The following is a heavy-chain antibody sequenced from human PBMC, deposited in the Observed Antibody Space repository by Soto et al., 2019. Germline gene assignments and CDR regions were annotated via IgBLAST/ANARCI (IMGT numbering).Heavy chain of an antibody. CDR1: GGSFSGYY. CDR3: ARAITIFGVAIQYGNWFDP. D-gene: IGHD3-3*01. Sequence: SETLSLTCAVYGGSFSGYYWSWIRQPPGKGLEWIGEINHSGSTNYNPSLKSRVTISVDTSKNQFSLKLSSVTAADTAVYYCARAITIFGVAIQYGNWFDPWGQGTLVTVSS. J-gene: IGHJ5*02. CDR2: INHSGST. V-gene: IGHV4-34*01.